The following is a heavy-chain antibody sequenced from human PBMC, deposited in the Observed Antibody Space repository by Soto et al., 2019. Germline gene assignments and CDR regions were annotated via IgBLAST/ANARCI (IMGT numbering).Heavy chain of an antibody. CDR2: VYWDDDK. CDR1: GFSLTTSGVG. V-gene: IGHV2-5*02. J-gene: IGHJ4*02. CDR3: AHRQAGYNSGWNEGYFDY. D-gene: IGHD6-19*01. Sequence: SGPTLVNPTETLTLTCTFSGFSLTTSGVGVGWIRQPPGKALEWLAVVYWDDDKRYSPSLRSRLTITKDASKNQVVLTMTNMDPVDTATYYCAHRQAGYNSGWNEGYFDYWGQGXLVTVYS.